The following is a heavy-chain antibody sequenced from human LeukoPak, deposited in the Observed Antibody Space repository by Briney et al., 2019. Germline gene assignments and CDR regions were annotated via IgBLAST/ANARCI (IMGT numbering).Heavy chain of an antibody. CDR1: GYTFTSYD. V-gene: IGHV1-8*01. D-gene: IGHD3-22*01. CDR2: MNPNSGNT. CDR3: ARGQGYYYYDSSGYYESDP. J-gene: IGHJ5*02. Sequence: ASVKVSCKASGYTFTSYDINWVRQATGQGLEWMGRMNPNSGNTGYAQKFQGRVTMTRNTSISTAYMELSSLRSEDTAVYYCARGQGYYYYDSSGYYESDPWGQGTLVTVSS.